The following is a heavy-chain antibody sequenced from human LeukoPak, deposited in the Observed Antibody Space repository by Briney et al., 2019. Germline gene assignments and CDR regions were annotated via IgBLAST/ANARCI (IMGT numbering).Heavy chain of an antibody. J-gene: IGHJ5*02. V-gene: IGHV4-34*01. CDR2: INHSGST. Sequence: PSETLSLTCAVYGGSFSGYYWSWIRQPPGKGLEWIGEINHSGSTNYNPSLKSRVTTSVDTSKNQFSLKLSSVTAADTAVYYCARGSDGPEGGSGSPTRSNWFDPWGQGTLVTVSS. CDR3: ARGSDGPEGGSGSPTRSNWFDP. CDR1: GGSFSGYY. D-gene: IGHD3-10*01.